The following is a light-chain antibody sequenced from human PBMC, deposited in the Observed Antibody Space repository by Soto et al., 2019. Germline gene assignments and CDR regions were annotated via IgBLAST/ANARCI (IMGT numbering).Light chain of an antibody. J-gene: IGKJ2*01. CDR1: QSIGSG. CDR2: KAT. Sequence: DIQMTQSPSTLSASVGDGVTITCRASQSIGSGLAWYQQKPGKAPKLLIYKATNLQTGVPSRFSGSGSGTDLSLTISSLQPVDSATYYCQQYTDFQYTFGQGTKVDIK. V-gene: IGKV1-5*03. CDR3: QQYTDFQYT.